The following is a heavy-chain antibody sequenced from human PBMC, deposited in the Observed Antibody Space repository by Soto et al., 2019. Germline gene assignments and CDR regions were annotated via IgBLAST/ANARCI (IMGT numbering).Heavy chain of an antibody. Sequence: EEQLEESGGDLVEPGRSLRLSCTASVFTFGEYDVSWFRQSPEEGLVWVGFIRHKVYGGAIDYAAPVKGRFSISRDDSKNIAYLQMNSLKSEDTAVYYCARDGGYCGYGCHIGNWYFGLWGRGTLVTVSS. CDR3: ARDGGYCGYGCHIGNWYFGL. J-gene: IGHJ2*01. D-gene: IGHD3-22*01. CDR2: IRHKVYGGAI. V-gene: IGHV3-49*03. CDR1: VFTFGEYD.